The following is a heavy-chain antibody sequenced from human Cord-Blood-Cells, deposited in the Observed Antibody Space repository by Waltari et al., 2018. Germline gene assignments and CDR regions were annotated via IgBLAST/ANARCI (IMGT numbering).Heavy chain of an antibody. V-gene: IGHV3-30*18. Sequence: QVQLVESGGGVVQPGRSLRLSCAASGFTFSSYGMHWVRQAPGKGLEWVAVISYDGSNKYYADSVKGRFTISRDNSKNTLYLQMNSLRAEDTAVYYCAKDRSSTGDWYFDLWGRGTLVTVSS. D-gene: IGHD6-6*01. CDR1: GFTFSSYG. J-gene: IGHJ2*01. CDR3: AKDRSSTGDWYFDL. CDR2: ISYDGSNK.